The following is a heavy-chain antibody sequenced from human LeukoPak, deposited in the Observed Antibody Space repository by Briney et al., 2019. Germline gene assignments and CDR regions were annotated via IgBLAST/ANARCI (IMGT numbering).Heavy chain of an antibody. Sequence: ASVKVSCKASGYTFTSYDINWVRQATGQGLEWMGWMNPNSGNTGYAQKFQGRVTMTRNTSISTAYMELSSVRSEDTPVYYCARAKPLRGAGTEKWFDPWGQGTLVTVSS. CDR3: ARAKPLRGAGTEKWFDP. V-gene: IGHV1-8*01. CDR2: MNPNSGNT. J-gene: IGHJ5*02. D-gene: IGHD6-13*01. CDR1: GYTFTSYD.